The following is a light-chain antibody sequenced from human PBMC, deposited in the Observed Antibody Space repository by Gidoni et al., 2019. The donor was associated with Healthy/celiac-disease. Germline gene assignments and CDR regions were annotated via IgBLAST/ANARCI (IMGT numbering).Light chain of an antibody. J-gene: IGKJ4*01. CDR3: QQAHIFPFT. V-gene: IGKV1-12*01. Sequence: DTQMTQSPSSVSASVGDRVTITCRASQGISRWLAWYQQKPGKAPKLLIYAASSLQSGVPSRFSGSGSGTGFTLTISSLQPGDFATYYCQQAHIFPFTFGGGTKVEIK. CDR1: QGISRW. CDR2: AAS.